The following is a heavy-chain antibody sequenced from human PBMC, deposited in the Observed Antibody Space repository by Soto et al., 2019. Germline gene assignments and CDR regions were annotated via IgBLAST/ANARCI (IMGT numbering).Heavy chain of an antibody. CDR3: ARRPKGPGYSYSWGDAFDI. Sequence: GGSLRLSCAASGFTFSNHWMSWVRQAPGKGLEWVANMKHDGSEKYYVDFVKGRFTISRDNAKSSLYLQMNSLRAEDTAVYYCARRPKGPGYSYSWGDAFDIWGQGTMVTVSS. V-gene: IGHV3-7*02. CDR1: GFTFSNHW. J-gene: IGHJ3*02. CDR2: MKHDGSEK. D-gene: IGHD5-18*01.